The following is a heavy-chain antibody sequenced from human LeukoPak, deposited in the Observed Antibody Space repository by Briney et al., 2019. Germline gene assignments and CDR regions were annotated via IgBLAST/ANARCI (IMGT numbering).Heavy chain of an antibody. CDR3: ARLDYYDSSGYYYVVGAFDI. V-gene: IGHV4-34*01. CDR1: GGSFSGYY. CDR2: INHSGST. J-gene: IGHJ3*02. Sequence: PSETLSLTCAVYGGSFSGYYWSWIRQPPGKGLEWIGEINHSGSTNYNPSLKSRVTISVDTSKNQFSLKLSSVTAADTAVYYCARLDYYDSSGYYYVVGAFDIWGQGTMVTVSS. D-gene: IGHD3-22*01.